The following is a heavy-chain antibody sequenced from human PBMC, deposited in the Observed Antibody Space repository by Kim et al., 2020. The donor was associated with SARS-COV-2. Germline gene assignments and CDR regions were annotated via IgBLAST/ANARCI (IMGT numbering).Heavy chain of an antibody. CDR1: GGTFSSYA. D-gene: IGHD2-8*01. J-gene: IGHJ5*02. CDR2: IIPIFGTA. V-gene: IGHV1-69*13. CDR3: ARVSCTNGVCYFGGRETNNWFDP. Sequence: SVKVSCKASGGTFSSYAISWVRQAPGQGLEWMGGIIPIFGTANYAQKFQGRVTITADESTSTAYMELSSLRSEDTAVYYCARVSCTNGVCYFGGRETNNWFDPWGQGTLVTVSS.